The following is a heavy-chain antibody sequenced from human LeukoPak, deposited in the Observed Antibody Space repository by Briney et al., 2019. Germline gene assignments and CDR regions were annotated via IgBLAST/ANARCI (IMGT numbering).Heavy chain of an antibody. CDR3: ASHDSSGWYIDY. D-gene: IGHD6-19*01. CDR1: GGSFSGYY. V-gene: IGHV4-34*01. CDR2: INHSGST. J-gene: IGHJ4*02. Sequence: PSETLSLTCAVYGGSFSGYYWSWIRQPPGKGLEWIGEINHSGSTNYNPSLKSRVTISVDTSKNQFSLKLSSVTAADTAVYYCASHDSSGWYIDYWGQGTLVTVSS.